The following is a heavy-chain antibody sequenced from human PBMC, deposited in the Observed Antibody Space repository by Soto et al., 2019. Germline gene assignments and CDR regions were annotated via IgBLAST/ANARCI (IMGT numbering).Heavy chain of an antibody. CDR3: ARDRPPSYGEHGWFDP. V-gene: IGHV1-69*13. J-gene: IGHJ5*02. D-gene: IGHD4-17*01. CDR1: GGTFSSYA. Sequence: SVKVSCKASGGTFSSYAISWVRQAPGQGLEWMGGIIPIFGTANYAQKFQGRVTITADESTSTAYMELSSLRSEDTAVYYCARDRPPSYGEHGWFDPWGQGTLVTVSS. CDR2: IIPIFGTA.